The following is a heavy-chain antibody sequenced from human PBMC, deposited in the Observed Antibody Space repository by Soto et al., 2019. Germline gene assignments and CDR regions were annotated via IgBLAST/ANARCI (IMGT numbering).Heavy chain of an antibody. CDR1: GYTFSSYD. CDR3: ARVGTWSGYYGLDAFDI. Sequence: QVQLVQSGTEVKTPGASVKVSCKGSGYTFSSYDISWVRQAPGQGLEWLGWISAYNGHTNYAQRLQGRVTMTTDTSTSTAYMELRSLRSDDTAVYYCARVGTWSGYYGLDAFDIWGQGTMVTVSS. CDR2: ISAYNGHT. D-gene: IGHD3-3*01. V-gene: IGHV1-18*01. J-gene: IGHJ3*02.